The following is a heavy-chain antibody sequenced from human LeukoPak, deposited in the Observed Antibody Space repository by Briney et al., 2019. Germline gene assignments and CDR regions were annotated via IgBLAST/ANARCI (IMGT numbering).Heavy chain of an antibody. D-gene: IGHD1-26*01. V-gene: IGHV1-69*05. CDR2: IIPIFGTA. CDR1: GGTFSSYA. J-gene: IGHJ4*02. Sequence: SVKVSCKASGGTFSSYAISWVRQAPGQGLEWMGRIIPIFGTANYAQKFQGRVTITTDKSTSTDYMGLSSLRSEDTAVYYCARDIAGAECRGYFDYWGQGTLVTVSS. CDR3: ARDIAGAECRGYFDY.